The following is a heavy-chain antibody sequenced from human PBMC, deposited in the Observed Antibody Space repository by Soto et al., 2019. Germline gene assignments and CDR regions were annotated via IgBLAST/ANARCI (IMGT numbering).Heavy chain of an antibody. Sequence: QVQLQQWGAGLLKPSETLSLACAVYGGSFSGPNWSWIRQPPGKGLEWIGEINHSGSTNYNPSRKSRVTISIGMAKNQYSLKVSSVTAADTAVYYCARGWGFGFDPWGQGILVTVSS. CDR2: INHSGST. CDR3: ARGWGFGFDP. CDR1: GGSFSGPN. V-gene: IGHV4-34*01. J-gene: IGHJ5*02. D-gene: IGHD3-10*01.